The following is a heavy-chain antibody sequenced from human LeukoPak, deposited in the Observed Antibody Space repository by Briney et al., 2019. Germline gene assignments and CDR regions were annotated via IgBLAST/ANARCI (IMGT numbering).Heavy chain of an antibody. CDR3: ARDRHDSSGRDAFDI. Sequence: ETLSLTCTVSGGSISSSSYYWGWIRQPPGKGLEWVSVIYSGGSTYYADSVKGRFTISRDNSKNTLYLQMNSLRAEDTAVYYCARDRHDSSGRDAFDIWGQGTMVTVSS. CDR1: GGSISSSSYY. D-gene: IGHD3-22*01. V-gene: IGHV3-66*01. J-gene: IGHJ3*02. CDR2: IYSGGST.